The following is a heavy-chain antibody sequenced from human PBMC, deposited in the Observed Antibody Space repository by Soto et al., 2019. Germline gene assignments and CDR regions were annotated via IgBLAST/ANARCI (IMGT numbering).Heavy chain of an antibody. CDR1: GYTFTGYY. CDR3: ARGHCSSTSCYGSDYYYGLDV. V-gene: IGHV1-2*02. D-gene: IGHD2-2*01. CDR2: INANSGDT. J-gene: IGHJ6*02. Sequence: SVKFSCKASGYTFTGYYMHLVRQAPGQGLEWMGWINANSGDTSYAQKFQGGVTMTRDTSITTAYMELRRLRSDDTAVYYCARGHCSSTSCYGSDYYYGLDVWGQGTPVTVSS.